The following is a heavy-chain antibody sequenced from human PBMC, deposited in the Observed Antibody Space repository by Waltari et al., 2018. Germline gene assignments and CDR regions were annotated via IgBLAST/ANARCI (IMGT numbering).Heavy chain of an antibody. Sequence: QVQLQESGPGLVKPSETLSLTCTVSGGSISSYYWSWIRQPPGKGLEWIGYIYYSGSTNYNPSLKSRVTISVDTSKNQFSLKLSSVTAADTAVYYCARGNRLWSGYLSLYYYYMDVWGKGTTVTISS. V-gene: IGHV4-59*01. J-gene: IGHJ6*03. CDR2: IYYSGST. CDR1: GGSISSYY. D-gene: IGHD3-3*01. CDR3: ARGNRLWSGYLSLYYYYMDV.